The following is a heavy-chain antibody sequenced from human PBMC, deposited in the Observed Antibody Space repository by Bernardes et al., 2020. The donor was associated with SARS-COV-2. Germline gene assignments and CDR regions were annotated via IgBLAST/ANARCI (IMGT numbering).Heavy chain of an antibody. CDR1: GFTFSNYW. V-gene: IGHV3-7*05. CDR2: IKQAGSEK. CDR3: ARGTAGPAAIAVDY. D-gene: IGHD2-2*01. J-gene: IGHJ4*02. Sequence: GGSLRLSCAASGFTFSNYWMSWVRQVPGKGLEWVANIKQAGSEKYYVDSVKGRFTISRDNAKNSLYLQMNSLRAEDTAVYYCARGTAGPAAIAVDYWGQGTLVTVSS.